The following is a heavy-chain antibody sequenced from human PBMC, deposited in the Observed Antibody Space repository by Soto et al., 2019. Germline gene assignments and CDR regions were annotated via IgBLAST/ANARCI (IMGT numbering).Heavy chain of an antibody. CDR3: ARGSRLYDFGSGSYATNWFDP. J-gene: IGHJ5*02. Sequence: SETLSLTCAVYGGSFSGYYWSWIRQPPGKGLEWIGEINHSGSTNYNPSLKSRVTISVDTSKNQFSLKLSSVTAADTAVYYCARGSRLYDFGSGSYATNWFDPWGQGTLLSVAS. CDR1: GGSFSGYY. D-gene: IGHD3-3*01. V-gene: IGHV4-34*01. CDR2: INHSGST.